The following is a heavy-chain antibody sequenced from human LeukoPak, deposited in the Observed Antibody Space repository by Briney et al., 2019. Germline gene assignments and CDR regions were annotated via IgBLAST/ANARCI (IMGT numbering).Heavy chain of an antibody. J-gene: IGHJ4*02. CDR2: IKQDGSER. CDR3: ARAERITMVRGVKPIDY. CDR1: GFTFSSYA. Sequence: GGSLRLSCAASGFTFSSYAMSWVRQAPGKGLEWVANIKQDGSERYYVDSVKGRFTISRDNAKNSLYLQMNSLRAEDTAVYYCARAERITMVRGVKPIDYWGQGTLVTVSS. V-gene: IGHV3-7*01. D-gene: IGHD3-10*01.